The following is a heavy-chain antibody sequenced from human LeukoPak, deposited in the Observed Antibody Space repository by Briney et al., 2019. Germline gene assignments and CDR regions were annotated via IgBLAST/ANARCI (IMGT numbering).Heavy chain of an antibody. CDR3: ARDRGIYGMDV. CDR1: GFTFSSYN. Sequence: GGSLRLSCAASGFTFSSYNMNWVRQAPGKGLEWVSSISSSSIYIYYADSVKGRFTISRDNAKNSLYLQMNSLSSEDTAVYYCARDRGIYGMDVWGQGTTVTVSS. V-gene: IGHV3-21*01. CDR2: ISSSSIYI. D-gene: IGHD3-10*01. J-gene: IGHJ6*02.